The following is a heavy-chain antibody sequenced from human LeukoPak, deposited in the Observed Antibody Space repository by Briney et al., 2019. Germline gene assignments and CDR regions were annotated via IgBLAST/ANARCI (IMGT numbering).Heavy chain of an antibody. CDR2: ISSSSSYI. CDR1: GFTFSSYA. CDR3: ARSAKTPLDY. J-gene: IGHJ4*02. V-gene: IGHV3-21*01. Sequence: GGSLRLSCAASGFTFSSYAMSWVRQAPGKGLEWVSSISSSSSYIYYADSVKGRFTISRDNAKNSLYLQMNSLRAEDTAVYYCARSAKTPLDYWGQGTLVTVSS.